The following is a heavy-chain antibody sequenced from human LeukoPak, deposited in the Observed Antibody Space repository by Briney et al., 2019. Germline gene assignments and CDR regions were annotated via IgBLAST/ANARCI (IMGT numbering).Heavy chain of an antibody. CDR3: AKEYCGGDCYSPGAEYFQH. CDR1: GFTFSSYS. V-gene: IGHV3-48*01. D-gene: IGHD2-21*02. CDR2: ISSSSSTI. Sequence: GGSLRLSCAASGFTFSSYSMNWVRQAPGKGLEWVSHISSSSSTIYYADSVKGRFTISRDNSKNTLYLQMNSLRAEDTAVYYCAKEYCGGDCYSPGAEYFQHWGQGTLVTVSS. J-gene: IGHJ1*01.